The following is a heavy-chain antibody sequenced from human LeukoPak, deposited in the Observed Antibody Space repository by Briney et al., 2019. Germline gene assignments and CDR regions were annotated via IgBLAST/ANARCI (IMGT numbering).Heavy chain of an antibody. J-gene: IGHJ4*02. Sequence: GGSLRLSCVASGFIFSSHGMHWVRQAPGKGLEWVAFIRQDGNTKFYADSVKGRFTISRDISKNTLYLQMNSLRGEDTAVYYCAKRKDTGDYYFEYWGQGTLVTVSS. CDR2: IRQDGNTK. CDR1: GFIFSSHG. V-gene: IGHV3-30*02. D-gene: IGHD5-18*01. CDR3: AKRKDTGDYYFEY.